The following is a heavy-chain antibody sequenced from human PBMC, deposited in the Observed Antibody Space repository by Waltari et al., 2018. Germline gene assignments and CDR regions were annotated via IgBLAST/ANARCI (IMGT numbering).Heavy chain of an antibody. CDR2: VSHSGST. Sequence: QVQLQQSGPGQVKPSETLSTTCAVSCASLRRVYYWGWIRQPLGKGLEWIGSVSHSGSTYYNPSLKSRVTISIHMSKHQFSLELRSVTAANTAVYFCASDLGGTAVATDAFDIWGQGTMVIVSS. V-gene: IGHV4-38-2*01. CDR1: CASLRRVYY. D-gene: IGHD6-19*01. CDR3: ASDLGGTAVATDAFDI. J-gene: IGHJ3*02.